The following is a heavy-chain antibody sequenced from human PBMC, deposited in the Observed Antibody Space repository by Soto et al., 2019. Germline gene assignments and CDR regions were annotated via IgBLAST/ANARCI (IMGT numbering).Heavy chain of an antibody. CDR2: IYGVDDK. D-gene: IGHD3-10*01. CDR1: GFSLTTSGVG. V-gene: IGHV2-5*02. CDR3: SHRHSYGSGNLGMDV. Sequence: QITLKESGATMVKPTXXXXXTCSFSGFSLTTSGVGVGWIRQPPGKALEWLALIYGVDDKRYSASLKSRLTSTGDTSKSQVVLTMTDMNREETATYCCSHRHSYGSGNLGMDVWGQGTTVTVSS. J-gene: IGHJ6*02.